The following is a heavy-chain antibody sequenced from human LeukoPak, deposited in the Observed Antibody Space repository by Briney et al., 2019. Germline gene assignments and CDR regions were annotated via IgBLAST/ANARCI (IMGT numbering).Heavy chain of an antibody. CDR3: ATAMKGIAVAAPFDY. CDR1: GYTLTELS. D-gene: IGHD6-19*01. Sequence: APVKVSCKVSGYTLTELSMHWVRQAPGKGLEWMGGFDPEDGETIYAQKFQGRVTMTEDTSTDTAYMELSSLRSEDTAVYYCATAMKGIAVAAPFDYWGQGTLVTVSS. J-gene: IGHJ4*02. CDR2: FDPEDGET. V-gene: IGHV1-24*01.